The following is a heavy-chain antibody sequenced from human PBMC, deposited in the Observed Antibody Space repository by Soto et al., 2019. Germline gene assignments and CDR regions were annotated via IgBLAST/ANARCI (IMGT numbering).Heavy chain of an antibody. CDR1: GGSFSCYY. CDR2: INHSGST. J-gene: IGHJ6*02. CDR3: ARESRGADNYYYGMDV. D-gene: IGHD2-15*01. Sequence: SETLSLTCAVYGGSFSCYYWSWIRQPPGKGLEWIGEINHSGSTNYNPSLKSRVTISVDTSKNQFSLKLSSVTAADTAVYYCARESRGADNYYYGMDVWGQGTTVTVSS. V-gene: IGHV4-34*01.